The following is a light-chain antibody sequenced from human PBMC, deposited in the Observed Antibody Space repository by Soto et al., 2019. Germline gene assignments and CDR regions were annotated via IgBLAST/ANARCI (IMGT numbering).Light chain of an antibody. Sequence: ILLTQSPATLSFSPCERVTLSCRASQSVSSYLAWYQQKPGQAPRLLIYDASNRATGIPARFSGSGSGTDFTLTISSLEPEDFAVYYCQQRSNWLWTFGQGTKVDIK. CDR1: QSVSSY. J-gene: IGKJ1*01. V-gene: IGKV3-11*01. CDR3: QQRSNWLWT. CDR2: DAS.